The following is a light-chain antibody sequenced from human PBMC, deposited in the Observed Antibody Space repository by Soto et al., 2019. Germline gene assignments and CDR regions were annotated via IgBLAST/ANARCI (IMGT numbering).Light chain of an antibody. CDR1: QSIISSY. J-gene: IGKJ4*01. CDR2: GAS. V-gene: IGKV3-20*01. CDR3: QQHGSSLALT. Sequence: EIVLTQSPGTLSLSPGERATLSCRASQSIISSYLAWYQQKSGQAPRLLIYGASNRATGIPDRFSGSGSGTDFTITISRLEPEDFAVYYCQQHGSSLALTFGGGTKVEIK.